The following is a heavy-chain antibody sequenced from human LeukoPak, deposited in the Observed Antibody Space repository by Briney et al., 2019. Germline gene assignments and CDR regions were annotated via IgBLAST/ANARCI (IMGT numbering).Heavy chain of an antibody. Sequence: ASVKVSCKASGYTFTGYYMHWVRQAPGQGLEWMGRINPNSGGTNYAQKFQGRVTMTRDTSISTAYMELSRLRSDGTAVYYCAREGRVKYSSSAGVNYWGQGTLVTVSS. J-gene: IGHJ4*02. CDR3: AREGRVKYSSSAGVNY. CDR1: GYTFTGYY. V-gene: IGHV1-2*06. D-gene: IGHD6-6*01. CDR2: INPNSGGT.